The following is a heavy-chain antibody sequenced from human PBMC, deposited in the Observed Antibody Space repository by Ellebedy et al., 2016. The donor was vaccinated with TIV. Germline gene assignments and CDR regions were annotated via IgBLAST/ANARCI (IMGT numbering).Heavy chain of an antibody. J-gene: IGHJ5*02. CDR3: ARDKLATSTGYYYNWLDP. CDR1: GYTFIGYY. Sequence: ASVKISCKASGYTFIGYYIYWLRQAPGQGLEWMGWIDPKSGGINLERKFQGRVTMTRDSSISTAYMELSSLTSDDTAVYFCARDKLATSTGYYYNWLDPWGQGTLVTVSS. D-gene: IGHD3-22*01. CDR2: IDPKSGGI. V-gene: IGHV1-2*02.